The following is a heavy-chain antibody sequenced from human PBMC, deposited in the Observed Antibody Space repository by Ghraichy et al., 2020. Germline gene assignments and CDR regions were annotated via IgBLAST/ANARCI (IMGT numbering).Heavy chain of an antibody. D-gene: IGHD2-2*01. CDR2: IYPGDSDT. J-gene: IGHJ6*01. CDR3: ARHQCSSPTCQKGLYYHYYGMDV. V-gene: IGHV5-51*01. CDR1: GYSFATYW. Sequence: GESLNISCKTSGYSFATYWIAWVRQMPGKGLEWMGIIYPGDSDTRYSPSFQGQVTISADESHSTAYLQWSSLKASDTAIYYCARHQCSSPTCQKGLYYHYYGMDVWGQGTTVTVSS.